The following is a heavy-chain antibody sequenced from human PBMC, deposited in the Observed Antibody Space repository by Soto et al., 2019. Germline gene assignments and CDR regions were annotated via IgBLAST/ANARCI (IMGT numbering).Heavy chain of an antibody. CDR1: GFTFSSYG. Sequence: PGGSLRLSCAASGFTFSSYGMHWVRQAPGKGLEWVAVISYDGSNKYYADSVKGRFTISRDNSKNTLYLQMNSLRAEDTAVYYCAKDDYSGIAGFPIDYWGQGTLVTVSS. CDR3: AKDDYSGIAGFPIDY. CDR2: ISYDGSNK. V-gene: IGHV3-30*18. J-gene: IGHJ4*02. D-gene: IGHD2-21*01.